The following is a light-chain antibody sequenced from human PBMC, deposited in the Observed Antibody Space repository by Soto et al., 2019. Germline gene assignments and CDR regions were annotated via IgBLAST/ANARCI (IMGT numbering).Light chain of an antibody. V-gene: IGLV2-14*01. CDR2: EVS. CDR3: SSYSISSTLHYV. J-gene: IGLJ1*01. Sequence: QSALTQPASVSGSPGQSITSSCTGSSSDVGAYNYVSWYQQHPGEAPKLMIYEVSNRPSRISNRFSGSKSGITASLTISGLQAEDEADYYYSSYSISSTLHYVFGTGTKVTVL. CDR1: SSDVGAYNY.